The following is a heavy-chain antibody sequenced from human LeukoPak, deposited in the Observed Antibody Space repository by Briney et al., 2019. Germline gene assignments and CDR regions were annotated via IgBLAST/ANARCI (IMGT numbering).Heavy chain of an antibody. CDR1: GFTFGSYA. J-gene: IGHJ4*02. CDR3: AKRAVTTFSSCFHY. D-gene: IGHD4-17*01. V-gene: IGHV3-23*01. CDR2: ISGSGVAT. Sequence: GGSLRLSCAASGFTFGSYAMTWVRQAPGKGLEWVSVISGSGVATYYADSVKGRFTISRDNSKNTLYLQMNSLRAEDTSVYYCAKRAVTTFSSCFHYWGQGTLVTVSS.